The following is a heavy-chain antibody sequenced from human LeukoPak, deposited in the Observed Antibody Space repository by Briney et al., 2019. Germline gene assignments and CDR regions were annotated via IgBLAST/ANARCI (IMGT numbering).Heavy chain of an antibody. V-gene: IGHV3-23*01. CDR3: AKRVERTFDY. CDR2: ISDSGST. Sequence: PGGFLRLSCAASGFTFSFYTMSWARQAPGKGLEWVSAISDSGSTYYADSVKGRFTISRDNSKNTLYLQMNSLRAEDTAVYYCAKRVERTFDYWGQGTLVTVSS. D-gene: IGHD6-25*01. J-gene: IGHJ4*02. CDR1: GFTFSFYT.